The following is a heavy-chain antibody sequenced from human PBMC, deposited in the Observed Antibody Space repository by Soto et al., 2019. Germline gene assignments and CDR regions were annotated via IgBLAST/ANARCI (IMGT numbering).Heavy chain of an antibody. V-gene: IGHV5-51*01. D-gene: IGHD2-2*01. J-gene: IGHJ6*03. CDR3: ASHERVPPVSEGVIYYSEYYYMHV. Sequence: GESLKISCKGSGYSFTSYWIGWVRQMPGKGLEWMGIIFPGDSDTRYSPSFQGQVTISADKSISTAYLQWSSLKASDTAIYYCASHERVPPVSEGVIYYSEYYYMHVWGKGTTVTVSS. CDR1: GYSFTSYW. CDR2: IFPGDSDT.